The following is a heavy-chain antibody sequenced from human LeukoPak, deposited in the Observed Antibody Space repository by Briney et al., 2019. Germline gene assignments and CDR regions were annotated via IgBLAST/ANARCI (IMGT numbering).Heavy chain of an antibody. J-gene: IGHJ4*02. D-gene: IGHD4-17*01. CDR1: RGSISSGGYH. CDR2: IYHSGST. Sequence: SETLSLTCTVSRGSISSGGYHWSWIRQPPGKGLEWIGYIYHSGSTYYNPSLKSRVTISVDRSKNQFSLKLSSVTAVDTAVYYCAKDGVGASRDFDYWGPGTLVTVSS. CDR3: AKDGVGASRDFDY. V-gene: IGHV4-30-2*01.